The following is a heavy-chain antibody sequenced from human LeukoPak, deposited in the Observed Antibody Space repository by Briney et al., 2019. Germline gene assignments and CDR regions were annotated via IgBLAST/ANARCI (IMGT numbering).Heavy chain of an antibody. CDR3: ARGYAARMYSGSYELDY. CDR1: GYTFTSYY. CDR2: INPSGGST. J-gene: IGHJ4*02. V-gene: IGHV1-46*01. Sequence: ASVKVSCKASGYTFTSYYMHWVRQAPGQGLEWMGIINPSGGSTSYAQKFQGRVTMTRDMSTSTVYMELSSLRSEDTAMYYCARGYAARMYSGSYELDYWGQGTLVTVSS. D-gene: IGHD1-26*01.